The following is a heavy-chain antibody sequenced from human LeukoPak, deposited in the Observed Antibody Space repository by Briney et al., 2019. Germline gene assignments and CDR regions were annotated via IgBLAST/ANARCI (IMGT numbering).Heavy chain of an antibody. CDR2: IWFDGSNK. CDR3: ARGHRTICSGGSCPYYYGMDV. Sequence: GRSLRLSCEASGFSFSSYGMPWVRQAPGKGLEWVAVIWFDGSNKYYADSVKGRFTISRDNSKNSLYLQMNSLRAEDTAVYYCARGHRTICSGGSCPYYYGMDVWGQGTTVTVSS. J-gene: IGHJ6*02. D-gene: IGHD2-15*01. CDR1: GFSFSSYG. V-gene: IGHV3-33*01.